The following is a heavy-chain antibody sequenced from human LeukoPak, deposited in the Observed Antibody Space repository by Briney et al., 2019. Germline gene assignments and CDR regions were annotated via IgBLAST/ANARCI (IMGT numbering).Heavy chain of an antibody. J-gene: IGHJ4*02. CDR1: GLTLSNYD. Sequence: GGSLRLSCVASGLTLSNYDTTWVRQAPGKGLEYVSSIGSGGYRFYCGSVKGRFSISRDNSQNTGYLQMNSLRGEETAIYFCAKKLPDASPYFDFWGQGILVTVSS. CDR3: AKKLPDASPYFDF. V-gene: IGHV3-23*01. CDR2: IGSGGYR.